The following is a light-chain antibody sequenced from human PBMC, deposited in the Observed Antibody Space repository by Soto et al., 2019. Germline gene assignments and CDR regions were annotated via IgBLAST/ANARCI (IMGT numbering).Light chain of an antibody. V-gene: IGLV1-44*01. CDR2: SNT. Sequence: QSALTQPPSASGTPGQTIAISCSGGSSNIGSHTVNWYQQLPGTAPRLLIYSNTQRPSGVPDRFSGSKSGTSASLAISGLQSDYEGDYYCAALDDSLNGVVFGGGTKLTVL. CDR1: SSNIGSHT. J-gene: IGLJ2*01. CDR3: AALDDSLNGVV.